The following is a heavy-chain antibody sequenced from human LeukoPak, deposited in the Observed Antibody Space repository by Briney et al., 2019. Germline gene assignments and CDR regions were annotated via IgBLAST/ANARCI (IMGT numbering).Heavy chain of an antibody. CDR3: AKDLEIQLWPNWFDP. D-gene: IGHD5-18*01. Sequence: PGGSLRLSCAAPGFTFSSYGMHGVRQAPGKGLKWVAVISYDGGNKYYADSVKGRFTISRDNSKNTLYLQMNSLRAEDTAVYYCAKDLEIQLWPNWFDPWGQGTLVTVSS. CDR1: GFTFSSYG. CDR2: ISYDGGNK. V-gene: IGHV3-30*18. J-gene: IGHJ5*02.